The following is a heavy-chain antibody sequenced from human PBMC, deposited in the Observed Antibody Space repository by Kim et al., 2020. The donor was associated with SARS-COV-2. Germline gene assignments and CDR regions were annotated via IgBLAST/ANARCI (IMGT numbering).Heavy chain of an antibody. Sequence: GGSLRLSCAASGFTFSSYWMSWVRQAPGKGLEWVANIKQDGSEKYYVDSVKGRFTISRDNAKNSLYLQMNSLRAEDTAVYCCARPGYSYGYYYYGMDVWGQGTTVTVSS. D-gene: IGHD5-18*01. J-gene: IGHJ6*02. CDR2: IKQDGSEK. CDR3: ARPGYSYGYYYYGMDV. CDR1: GFTFSSYW. V-gene: IGHV3-7*03.